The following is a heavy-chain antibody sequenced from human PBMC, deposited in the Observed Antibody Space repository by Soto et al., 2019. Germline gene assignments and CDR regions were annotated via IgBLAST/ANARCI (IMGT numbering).Heavy chain of an antibody. V-gene: IGHV3-48*02. CDR1: GFTFSSYS. CDR2: ISSSSSTI. D-gene: IGHD6-6*01. CDR3: ARLTEYGRSIFDY. J-gene: IGHJ4*02. Sequence: EVQLVESGGGLVQPGGSLRLSCAASGFTFSSYSMNWVRQAPGKGLEWVSYISSSSSTIYYADSVKGRFTIPRDNAQNSLYLGMNILGDEDTAVYDYARLTEYGRSIFDYWCQVTLVTVA.